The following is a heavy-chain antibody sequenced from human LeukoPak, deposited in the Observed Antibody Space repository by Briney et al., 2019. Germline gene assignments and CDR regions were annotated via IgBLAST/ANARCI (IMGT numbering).Heavy chain of an antibody. V-gene: IGHV3-23*01. J-gene: IGHJ4*02. CDR3: AKADDSSGYDYYFDY. CDR2: ISGSGGNT. CDR1: GFTFSSYA. Sequence: GGSLRLSCAASGFTFSSYAMSWVRQAPGKGLEWVSGISGSGGNTYYADSVKGRFTISRDNTKNTLYLQMNSLRAEDTAVYYCAKADDSSGYDYYFDYWGQGTLVTVSS. D-gene: IGHD3-22*01.